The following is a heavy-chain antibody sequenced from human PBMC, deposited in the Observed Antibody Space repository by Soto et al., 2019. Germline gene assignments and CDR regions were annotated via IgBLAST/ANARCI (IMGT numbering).Heavy chain of an antibody. Sequence: WGPLILSGRASEFTFISYVMSLVSATPGRGLEWVSAISGNGAETSYAASVRGRFTISRDNSRDTLYLQMNSLRADDTAVYYCGKERRGSGCFVCSYWGKRMLVTVSS. D-gene: IGHD6-19*01. V-gene: IGHV3-23*01. CDR1: EFTFISYV. J-gene: IGHJ4*02. CDR3: GKERRGSGCFVCSY. CDR2: ISGNGAET.